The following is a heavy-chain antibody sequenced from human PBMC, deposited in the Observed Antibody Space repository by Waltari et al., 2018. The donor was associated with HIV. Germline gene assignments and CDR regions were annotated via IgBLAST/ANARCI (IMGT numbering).Heavy chain of an antibody. D-gene: IGHD2-21*02. CDR2: IYSGGST. J-gene: IGHJ6*02. CDR1: GFTVSSNY. CDR3: ASIAYCGGDCYPRGMDV. Sequence: EVQLVESGGGLVQPGGSLRLSCAASGFTVSSNYMSWVRQAPGKGLEWVSVIYSGGSTYYADSVKGRFTISRDNSKNTLYLQMNSLRAEDTAVYYCASIAYCGGDCYPRGMDVGGQGTTVTVSS. V-gene: IGHV3-66*01.